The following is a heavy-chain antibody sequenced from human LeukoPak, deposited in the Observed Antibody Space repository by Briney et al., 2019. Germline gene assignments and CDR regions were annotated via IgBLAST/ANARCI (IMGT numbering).Heavy chain of an antibody. CDR3: AREWSSAFDI. V-gene: IGHV4-59*01. J-gene: IGHJ3*02. CDR1: GGSISSYY. CDR2: IYYSGST. D-gene: IGHD2-8*01. Sequence: SETLSLTCTVSGGSISSYYWSWIRQPPGKGLEWIGYIYYSGSTNYNPSLRSRVTISVDTSENQFSLKLSSVTAADTAVYYCAREWSSAFDIWGRGTMVTVSS.